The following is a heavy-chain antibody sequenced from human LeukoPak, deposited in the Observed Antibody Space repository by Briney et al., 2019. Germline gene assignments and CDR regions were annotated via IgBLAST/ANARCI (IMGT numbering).Heavy chain of an antibody. D-gene: IGHD3-9*01. V-gene: IGHV3-74*01. CDR1: GFTFSSYW. CDR3: ARAYYDTLTGYPEVDY. CDR2: INSDGSST. Sequence: GGSLRLSCAASGFTFSSYWMHWVRQAPGKGLVWVSRINSDGSSTNYADSVKGRFTISRDNAKNTLYLQMNSLRAEDTAVYYCARAYYDTLTGYPEVDYWGQGTLVTVSS. J-gene: IGHJ4*02.